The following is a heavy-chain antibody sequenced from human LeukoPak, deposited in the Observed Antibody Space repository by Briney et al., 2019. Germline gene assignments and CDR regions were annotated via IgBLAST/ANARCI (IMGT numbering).Heavy chain of an antibody. D-gene: IGHD4-17*01. CDR3: ARSSDYGDYSFDY. V-gene: IGHV4-34*01. J-gene: IGHJ4*02. CDR1: GGSFSGYY. Sequence: QSSETLSLTCAVYGGSFSGYYWSWVRQPPGKGLEWIGEINHSGGTNYNPSLKSRVTISVDTSKNQFSLKLSSVTAADTAVYYCARSSDYGDYSFDYWGQGTLVTVSS. CDR2: INHSGGT.